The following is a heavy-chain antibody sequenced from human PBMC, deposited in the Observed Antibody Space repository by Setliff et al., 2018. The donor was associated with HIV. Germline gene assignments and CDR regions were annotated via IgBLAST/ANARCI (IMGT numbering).Heavy chain of an antibody. CDR1: GGSISSSSYY. D-gene: IGHD3-22*01. Sequence: SETLSLTCTVSGGSISSSSYYWGWIRQPPGKGLEWIGNIYYSGSTYYNPSLKSRVTISVDTSENQFSLRLNSVTAADTAVYYCARYRCYYDSSGYGRWFDPWGQGTLVTVSS. V-gene: IGHV4-39*01. J-gene: IGHJ5*02. CDR2: IYYSGST. CDR3: ARYRCYYDSSGYGRWFDP.